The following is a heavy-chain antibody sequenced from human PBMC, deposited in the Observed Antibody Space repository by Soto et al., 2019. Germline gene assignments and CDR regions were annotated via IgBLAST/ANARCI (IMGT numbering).Heavy chain of an antibody. V-gene: IGHV4-4*02. CDR2: IYHSGST. CDR1: GGSISSSKW. CDR3: ARIEAWEQWLEDVDTFDI. D-gene: IGHD6-19*01. J-gene: IGHJ3*02. Sequence: PSETLSLTCAVSGGSISSSKWWSWVRQPPGKGLEWIGEIYHSGSTNYNPSLKSRVTISVDKSKNQFSLKLSSVTAADTAVYYCARIEAWEQWLEDVDTFDIWGQGTMVTVSS.